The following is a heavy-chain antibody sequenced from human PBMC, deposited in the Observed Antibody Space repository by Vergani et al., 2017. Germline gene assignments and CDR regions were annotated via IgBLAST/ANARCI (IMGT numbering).Heavy chain of an antibody. Sequence: EVQLVESGGGLVKPGGSLRLSCAASGFTFSSYSMNWVRQAPGKGLEWVSSISSSSSYIYYADSVKGRFTISRDNAKNSLYLQMNSLRAEDTAVYYCARGHRSGWYKCSAFDIWGQGTMVTVSS. CDR2: ISSSSSYI. V-gene: IGHV3-21*01. D-gene: IGHD6-19*01. CDR3: ARGHRSGWYKCSAFDI. J-gene: IGHJ3*02. CDR1: GFTFSSYS.